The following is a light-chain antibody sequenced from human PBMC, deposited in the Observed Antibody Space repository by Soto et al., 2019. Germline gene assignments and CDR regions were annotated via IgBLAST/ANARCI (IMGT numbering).Light chain of an antibody. CDR2: DAS. CDR1: QNVSIY. J-gene: IGKJ5*01. Sequence: ENVLTQSPATLSLSPGERATLSCRASQNVSIYLAWYQQKPGQAPRLLIYDASNRATGIPARFSGSGSGTDFALTISSLEPEDFAVYYCQHRSKWHLITFGQGTRLDIK. V-gene: IGKV3-11*01. CDR3: QHRSKWHLIT.